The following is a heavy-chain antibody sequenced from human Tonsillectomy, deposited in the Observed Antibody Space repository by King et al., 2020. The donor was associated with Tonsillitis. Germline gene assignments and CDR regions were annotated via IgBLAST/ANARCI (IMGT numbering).Heavy chain of an antibody. D-gene: IGHD3-22*01. CDR3: ARDXDTYYXXSSGYSLPDP. CDR2: ISYDGXXK. J-gene: IGHJ5*02. Sequence: VQLVESGGGVVXPGRSLRLSCAAXXFTFSSXAMHWVRQAPGKGLEWVAVISYDGXXKYYXDXVXGRXTISRDNPKNTLXLQMKSLRAXDTAVYYCARDXDTYYXXSSGYSLPDPWGQXTLVTVSS. CDR1: XFTFSSXA. V-gene: IGHV3-30*01.